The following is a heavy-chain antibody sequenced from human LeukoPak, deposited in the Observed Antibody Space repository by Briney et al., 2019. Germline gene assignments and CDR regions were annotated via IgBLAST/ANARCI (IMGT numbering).Heavy chain of an antibody. CDR3: ARAWVGFWGVQHVAFDI. J-gene: IGHJ3*02. CDR2: IYHSGST. V-gene: IGHV4-30-2*01. CDR1: GGSISSGGYS. Sequence: PSETLSLTCAVSGGSISSGGYSWSWIRQPPGKGLEWIGYIYHSGSTYYNPSLKSRVTISVDRSKNQFSLKLSSVTAADTAVYYGARAWVGFWGVQHVAFDIWGKGKMVTVS. D-gene: IGHD3-3*01.